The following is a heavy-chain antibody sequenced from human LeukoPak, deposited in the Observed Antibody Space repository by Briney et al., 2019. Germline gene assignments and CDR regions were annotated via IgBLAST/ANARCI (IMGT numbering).Heavy chain of an antibody. V-gene: IGHV3-21*01. CDR1: GFTFSSYS. Sequence: GSLRLSCAASGFTFSSYSMNWVRQAPGKGLEWVSSISSSSSYIYYADSVKGRFTISRGNAKNSLYLQMNSLRAEDTAVYYCARDFHYYDSSGYQNWFDPWGQGTLVTVSS. J-gene: IGHJ5*02. CDR2: ISSSSSYI. D-gene: IGHD3-22*01. CDR3: ARDFHYYDSSGYQNWFDP.